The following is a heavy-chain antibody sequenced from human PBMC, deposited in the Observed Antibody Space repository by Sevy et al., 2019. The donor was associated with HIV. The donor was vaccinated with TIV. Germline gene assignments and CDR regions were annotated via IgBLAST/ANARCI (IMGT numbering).Heavy chain of an antibody. CDR3: AKGDRTFYGLDV. Sequence: GGSLRLSCAASGFIFSTYTMTWVRQAPGKGLEWVSGISGSGGSTYYAASLKGRFTIFRDNSKNTVYLQMNSLRAEDTAVYYCAKGDRTFYGLDVWGQGTTVTV. CDR2: ISGSGGST. CDR1: GFIFSTYT. V-gene: IGHV3-23*01. D-gene: IGHD2-15*01. J-gene: IGHJ6*02.